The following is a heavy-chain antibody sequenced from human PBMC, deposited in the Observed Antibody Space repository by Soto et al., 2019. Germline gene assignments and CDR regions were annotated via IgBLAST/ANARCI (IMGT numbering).Heavy chain of an antibody. CDR1: GYTFTSYG. Sequence: GASVEGSCKSAGYTFTSYGISWVRQAPGQGLEWMGWISAYNGNTNYAQKFQGRVTITADESTSTAYMELSSLRSEDTAVYYCARGSVLTYSRSAAFDIWGQGTMVTVSS. D-gene: IGHD6-13*01. J-gene: IGHJ3*02. V-gene: IGHV1-18*04. CDR2: ISAYNGNT. CDR3: ARGSVLTYSRSAAFDI.